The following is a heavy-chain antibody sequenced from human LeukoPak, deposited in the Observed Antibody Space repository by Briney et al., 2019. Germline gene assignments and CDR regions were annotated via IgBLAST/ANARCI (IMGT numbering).Heavy chain of an antibody. CDR3: ARVSMVRGGGAFDI. D-gene: IGHD3-10*01. CDR2: IKQDGSEK. V-gene: IGHV3-7*03. J-gene: IGHJ3*02. Sequence: PGGSLRLSCAASGFTFSSYWMSWVRQAPGKGLEWVANIKQDGSEKYYVDSVKGRFTISRDNAKNSLYLQMNSLRAEDTAVYYCARVSMVRGGGAFDIWGQGTMVTVSS. CDR1: GFTFSSYW.